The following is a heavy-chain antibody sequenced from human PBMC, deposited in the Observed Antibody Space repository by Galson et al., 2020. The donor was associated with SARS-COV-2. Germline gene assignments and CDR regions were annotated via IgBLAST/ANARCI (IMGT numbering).Heavy chain of an antibody. D-gene: IGHD1-26*01. V-gene: IGHV3-13*01. CDR1: GFTFSSYD. Sequence: GESLKISCAASGFTFSSYDMHWVRQATGKGLEWVSAIGTAGDTYYPGSVKGRFTIPRENAKNSLYLQMNSLGAGDTAVYYCARGVGLPPYYYYYYMDVWGKGTTVTVSS. CDR2: IGTAGDT. CDR3: ARGVGLPPYYYYYYMDV. J-gene: IGHJ6*03.